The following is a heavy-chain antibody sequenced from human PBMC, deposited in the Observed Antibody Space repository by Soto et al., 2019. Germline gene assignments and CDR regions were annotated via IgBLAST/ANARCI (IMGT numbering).Heavy chain of an antibody. Sequence: EVQLLESGGGLVQPGGSLRLSCAASGFTFSSYAMSWVRQAPGKGLEWVSAISGSGGSTYYADSVKGRFTISRDNSKNTVYLQMKKQRTHDIAVYYCAKIRSPGWLHPHPDSLDLWGQGTLVTVSS. CDR1: GFTFSSYA. CDR3: AKIRSPGWLHPHPDSLDL. J-gene: IGHJ4*02. CDR2: ISGSGGST. D-gene: IGHD3-9*01. V-gene: IGHV3-23*01.